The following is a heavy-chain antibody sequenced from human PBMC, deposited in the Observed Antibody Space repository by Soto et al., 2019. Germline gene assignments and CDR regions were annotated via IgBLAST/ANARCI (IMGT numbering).Heavy chain of an antibody. J-gene: IGHJ6*02. CDR3: ARVVRYFDTPSGMDA. CDR2: IGSSGSNT. CDR1: GFTFSNYA. V-gene: IGHV3-23*01. Sequence: EVQLLESGEGLVQPGGSLKLSCAASGFTFSNYAMSWVRQAPGKGLEWVSGIGSSGSNTYYADSVKGRFTIARDNSKNTLFLQMNSLRPEDTAECYSARVVRYFDTPSGMDAWGQGTTVTVS. D-gene: IGHD3-9*01.